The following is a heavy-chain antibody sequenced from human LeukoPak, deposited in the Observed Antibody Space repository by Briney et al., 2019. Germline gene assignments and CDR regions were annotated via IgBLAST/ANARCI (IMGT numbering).Heavy chain of an antibody. J-gene: IGHJ4*02. D-gene: IGHD2-15*01. CDR3: TSSGMVVVAATYY. V-gene: IGHV3-73*01. CDR1: GFTFSGSA. Sequence: GGSLRLSCAASGFTFSGSAMHWVRQASGKGLEWVGRIRSKANSYATAYAASVKGRFTISRDDSKNTAYLQMNSLKTEDTAVYYCTSSGMVVVAATYYWGQGTLVTVSS. CDR2: IRSKANSYAT.